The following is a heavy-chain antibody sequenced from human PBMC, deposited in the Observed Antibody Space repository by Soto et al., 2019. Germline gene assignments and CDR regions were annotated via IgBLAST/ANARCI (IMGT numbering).Heavy chain of an antibody. D-gene: IGHD4-17*01. CDR1: GGSISSGGYY. CDR3: ARDHFLVYGDHQEHNWFDP. J-gene: IGHJ5*02. CDR2: IYYSGST. Sequence: QVQLQESGPGLVKPSQTLSLTCTVSGGSISSGGYYWSWIRQHPGKGLEWIGYIYYSGSTYYNPSLKRRFTISVHTSKNQFSLKLSSVTAADTAVYYCARDHFLVYGDHQEHNWFDPWGQGTLVTVSS. V-gene: IGHV4-31*03.